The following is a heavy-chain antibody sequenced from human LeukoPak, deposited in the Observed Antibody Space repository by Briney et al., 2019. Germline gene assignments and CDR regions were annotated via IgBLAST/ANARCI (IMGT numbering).Heavy chain of an antibody. CDR1: GFSFSTHW. CDR2: IKYDGSEK. V-gene: IGHV3-7*01. Sequence: GWSLRLSCAASGFSFSTHWMSWVRLAPGKGPEWVANIKYDGSEKYYVDSVKGRFTISRDNAKTSLYLHMNSLRAEDTAVYYCASGFLDDFWSGHFWGQGTLVTVSS. J-gene: IGHJ4*02. D-gene: IGHD3-3*01. CDR3: ASGFLDDFWSGHF.